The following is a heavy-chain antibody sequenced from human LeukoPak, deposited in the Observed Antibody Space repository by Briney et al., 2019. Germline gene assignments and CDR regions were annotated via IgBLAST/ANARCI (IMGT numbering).Heavy chain of an antibody. J-gene: IGHJ3*02. CDR2: IYTSGST. CDR1: GGSISSYY. V-gene: IGHV4-4*07. CDR3: EAKRADRNSGSYTGAFDI. Sequence: SETLSLTCTVSGGSISSYYWSWIRQPAGKGLEWIGRIYTSGSTNYNPSLKSRVTMSVDTSKNQFSLKLSSVTAADTAVYYCEAKRADRNSGSYTGAFDIWGQGTMVTVSS. D-gene: IGHD1-26*01.